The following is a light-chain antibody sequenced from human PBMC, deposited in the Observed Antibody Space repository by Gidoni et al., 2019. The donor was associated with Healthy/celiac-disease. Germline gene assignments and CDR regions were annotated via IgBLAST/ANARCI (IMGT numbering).Light chain of an antibody. CDR3: NSRDSSGNLVV. V-gene: IGLV3-19*01. J-gene: IGLJ2*01. CDR2: GKN. CDR1: SLRSYY. Sequence: SSELTQYPAVSVALGQTVRITCQGDSLRSYYASWYPQKPGQAPVLVIYGKNNRPSGIPDRFSGSSSGNTASLTITGAQAEDEADYYCNSRDSSGNLVVFGGGTKLTVL.